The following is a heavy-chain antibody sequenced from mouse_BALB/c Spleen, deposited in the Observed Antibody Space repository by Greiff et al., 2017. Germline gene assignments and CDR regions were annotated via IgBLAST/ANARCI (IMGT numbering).Heavy chain of an antibody. Sequence: QVHVKQSGPGLVAPSQSLSITCTVSGFSLTSYGVHWVRQPPGKGLEWLGVIWAGGSTNYNSALMSRLSISKDNSKSQVFLKMNSLQTDDTAMYYCARESYYRPFAYWGQGTLVTVSA. V-gene: IGHV2-9*02. CDR3: ARESYYRPFAY. J-gene: IGHJ3*01. CDR1: GFSLTSYG. CDR2: IWAGGST. D-gene: IGHD2-14*01.